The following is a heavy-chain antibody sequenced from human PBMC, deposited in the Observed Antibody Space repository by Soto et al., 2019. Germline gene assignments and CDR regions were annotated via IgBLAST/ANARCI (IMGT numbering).Heavy chain of an antibody. J-gene: IGHJ4*02. CDR1: GGSISTYY. D-gene: IGHD2-21*02. V-gene: IGHV4-59*01. CDR3: ARGSYCGGDCYSGFDY. CDR2: IYYSGSA. Sequence: TLSLTCTVSGGSISTYYWNWIRQPPGKGLESIGYIYYSGSANYSPSLKSRVTISVDTSKNEFSLKLSSVTAADTAVYYCARGSYCGGDCYSGFDYWGQGTLVTVSS.